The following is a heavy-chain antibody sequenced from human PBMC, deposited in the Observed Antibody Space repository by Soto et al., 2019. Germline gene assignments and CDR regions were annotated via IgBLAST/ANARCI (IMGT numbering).Heavy chain of an antibody. V-gene: IGHV3-30*18. CDR1: GFTFSSYG. D-gene: IGHD2-15*01. CDR2: ISYDGSNK. J-gene: IGHJ4*02. Sequence: GGSLRLSCAASGFTFSSYGMRWVRQAPGKGLEWVAVISYDGSNKYYADPVKGRFTISRDNYKNTLYLQMNRLRAEDTAVYYCAKDSGGNYSTAYYFDYWGQGTLVTVSS. CDR3: AKDSGGNYSTAYYFDY.